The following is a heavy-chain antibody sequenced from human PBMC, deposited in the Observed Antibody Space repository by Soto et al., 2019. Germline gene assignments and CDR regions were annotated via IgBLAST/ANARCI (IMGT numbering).Heavy chain of an antibody. J-gene: IGHJ3*02. CDR3: ARRVAQRYPFDM. CDR2: IWSDGSDK. D-gene: IGHD2-15*01. CDR1: GFTFSSYG. V-gene: IGHV3-33*01. Sequence: QVQLVESGGGVVQPGRSLRLSCAASGFTFSSYGMHWVRQAPGKGLEWVAVIWSDGSDKYYADSVKGRFTISRDNSKNTLYLQTNSLRAEYSALYYCARRVAQRYPFDMWGQGTVVTVSS.